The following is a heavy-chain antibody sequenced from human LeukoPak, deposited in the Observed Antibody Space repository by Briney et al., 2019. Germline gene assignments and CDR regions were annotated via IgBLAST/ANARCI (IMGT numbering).Heavy chain of an antibody. Sequence: GGSLRLSCAASGFAFSSYAMSWVRQASGKGLEWVSAISGSAGSTYYADSVKGRFTISRDNSKNTLYLQMSSLRAEDTAVYYCAKGGFGELLYRYYFDYWGQGTLVTVSS. CDR3: AKGGFGELLYRYYFDY. J-gene: IGHJ4*02. CDR1: GFAFSSYA. V-gene: IGHV3-23*01. D-gene: IGHD3-10*01. CDR2: ISGSAGST.